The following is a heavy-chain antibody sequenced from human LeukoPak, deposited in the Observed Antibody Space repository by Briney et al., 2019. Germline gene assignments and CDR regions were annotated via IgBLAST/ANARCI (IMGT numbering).Heavy chain of an antibody. CDR2: IYYSGST. CDR3: AXXXRPPYLXVITQYPPYYFDY. CDR1: GGSISSSSYY. D-gene: IGHD3-22*01. V-gene: IGHV4-39*01. Sequence: KPSETLSLTCTVSGGSISSSSYYWGWIRQPPGKGVEWIGSIYYSGSTYYNPSLKSRVTISVDTSKNQFSLKLSSVTASDTAVYYCAXXXRPPYLXVITQYPPYYFDYWGQGTLVTVSS. J-gene: IGHJ4*02.